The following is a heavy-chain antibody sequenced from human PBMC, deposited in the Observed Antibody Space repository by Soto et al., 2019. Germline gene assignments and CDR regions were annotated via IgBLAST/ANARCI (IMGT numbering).Heavy chain of an antibody. CDR1: GFTFSSYG. D-gene: IGHD2-2*01. CDR2: ISYDGSNK. V-gene: IGHV3-30*18. J-gene: IGHJ6*02. CDR3: AKDPWHCSSTSWYEYYYGMDV. Sequence: GSLRLSCAASGFTFSSYGMHWVRQAPGKGLEWVAVISYDGSNKYYADSVKGRFTISRDNSKNTLYLQMNSLRAEDTAVYYCAKDPWHCSSTSWYEYYYGMDVWGQGTMVTVSS.